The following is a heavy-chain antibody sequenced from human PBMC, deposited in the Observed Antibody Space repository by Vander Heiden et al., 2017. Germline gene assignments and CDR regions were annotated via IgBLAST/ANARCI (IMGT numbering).Heavy chain of an antibody. CDR2: IIPIFGTA. V-gene: IGHV1-69*01. CDR1: GGTFSSYA. Sequence: QVQLVQSGAEVKKPGSSVKVSCKASGGTFSSYAISWVRQAPGQGLEWMGGIIPIFGTANYAQKFQGRVTITADESTSTAYMDLSSLRSAETAVYYCVAGGAYCGCDGFGSNDFQHWGLGTLVTVS. D-gene: IGHD2-21*02. J-gene: IGHJ1*01. CDR3: VAGGAYCGCDGFGSNDFQH.